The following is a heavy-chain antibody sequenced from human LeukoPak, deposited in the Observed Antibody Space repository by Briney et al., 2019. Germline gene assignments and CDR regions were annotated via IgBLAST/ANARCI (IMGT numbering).Heavy chain of an antibody. Sequence: PSETLSLTCTVSGGSISSYYWSWIRQPPGKGLEWIGYIYYSGSTNYNPSLKSRVTISVDTSKNQFSLKLSSVTAADTAVYYCARTSGSYSQLDYWGQGTLVTVSS. J-gene: IGHJ4*02. D-gene: IGHD1-26*01. V-gene: IGHV4-59*01. CDR3: ARTSGSYSQLDY. CDR2: IYYSGST. CDR1: GGSISSYY.